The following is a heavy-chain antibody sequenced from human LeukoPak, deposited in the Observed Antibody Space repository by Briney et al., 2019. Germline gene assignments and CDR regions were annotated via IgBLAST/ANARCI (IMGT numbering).Heavy chain of an antibody. CDR1: GGTFSTYA. D-gene: IGHD2-15*01. CDR3: ARDLATPFDY. V-gene: IGHV1-18*01. CDR2: ISAYNGNT. J-gene: IGHJ4*02. Sequence: ASVKVSCKASGGTFSTYAISWVRQAPGQGLEWMGWISAYNGNTNYAQKLQGRVTMTTDTSTSTAYMELRSLRSDDTAVYYCARDLATPFDYWGQGTLVTVSS.